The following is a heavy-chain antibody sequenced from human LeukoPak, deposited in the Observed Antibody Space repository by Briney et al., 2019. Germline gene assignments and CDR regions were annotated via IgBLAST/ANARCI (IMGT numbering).Heavy chain of an antibody. D-gene: IGHD3-22*01. J-gene: IGHJ4*02. CDR1: GYTFTSYG. CDR3: ARDAQDYYDSSGFGY. V-gene: IGHV1-18*01. CDR2: ISAYNGNT. Sequence: ASVKVSCKASGYTFTSYGISWVRQAPGQGLEWMGWISAYNGNTNYAQKLQGRVTMTTDTSTSTAYMEPRSLRSDDTAVYYCARDAQDYYDSSGFGYWGQGTLVTVSS.